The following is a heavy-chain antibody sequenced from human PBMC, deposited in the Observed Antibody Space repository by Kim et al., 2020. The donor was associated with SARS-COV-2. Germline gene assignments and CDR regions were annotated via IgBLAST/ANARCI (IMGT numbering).Heavy chain of an antibody. V-gene: IGHV3-48*03. J-gene: IGHJ6*02. CDR3: ARELQLWPSLYYYYAMDV. CDR2: ISTSGSTI. CDR1: GFTFSTYE. D-gene: IGHD5-18*01. Sequence: GGSLRLSCAASGFTFSTYEINWVRQAPGKGLEWLSYISTSGSTIYYADSVKGRFTISRDNAKNSLYLQMNSLRAEDTAVYYCARELQLWPSLYYYYAMDVWGQGTTVTVSS.